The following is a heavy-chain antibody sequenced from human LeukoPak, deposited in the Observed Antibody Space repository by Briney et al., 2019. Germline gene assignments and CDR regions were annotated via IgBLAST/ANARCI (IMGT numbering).Heavy chain of an antibody. J-gene: IGHJ4*02. CDR2: IYYSGST. CDR1: GGSVSSGSYY. D-gene: IGHD3-22*01. Sequence: SETLSLTCTVSGGSVSSGSYYWSWIRQPPGKGLEWIGYIYYSGSTNYNPSLKSRVTISVDTSKNQFSLKLSSVTVADTAVYYCARDYYDSSGYVTFDYWGQGTLVTVSS. V-gene: IGHV4-61*01. CDR3: ARDYYDSSGYVTFDY.